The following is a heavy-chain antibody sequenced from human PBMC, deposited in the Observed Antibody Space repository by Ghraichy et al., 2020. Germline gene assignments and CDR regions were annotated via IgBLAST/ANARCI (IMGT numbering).Heavy chain of an antibody. CDR1: GYTFTSYG. Sequence: ASVKVSCKASGYTFTSYGISWVRQAPGQGLEWMGWISAYNGNTNYAQKLQGRVTMTTDTSTSTAYMELRSLRSDDTAVYYCARVDYDFWSGYYRRYYYYGMDVWGQGTTVTVSS. V-gene: IGHV1-18*04. J-gene: IGHJ6*02. D-gene: IGHD3-3*01. CDR3: ARVDYDFWSGYYRRYYYYGMDV. CDR2: ISAYNGNT.